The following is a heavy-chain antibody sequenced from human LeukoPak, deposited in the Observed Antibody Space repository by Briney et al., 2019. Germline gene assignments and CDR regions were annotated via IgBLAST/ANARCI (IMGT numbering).Heavy chain of an antibody. J-gene: IGHJ3*02. CDR1: GYTFTSYG. V-gene: IGHV1-18*01. CDR2: ISAYNGNT. CDR3: ARELVTTVTTVDAFDI. D-gene: IGHD4-17*01. Sequence: ASVKVSCKASGYTFTSYGISWVRQAPGQGLEWMGWISAYNGNTNYAQKPQGRVTMTTDTSTSTAYMELRSLRSDDTAVYYCARELVTTVTTVDAFDIWGQGTMVTVSS.